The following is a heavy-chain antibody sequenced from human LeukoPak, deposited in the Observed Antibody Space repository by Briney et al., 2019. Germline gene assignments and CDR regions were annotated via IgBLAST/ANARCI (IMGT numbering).Heavy chain of an antibody. Sequence: TGGSLRLSCAASGFTFSSDSMNWVRQAPGKGLERVSSISSSSSYIYYADSVKGRFTISRDNAKNSLYLQMNSLRAEDTAVYYCAREYSSSSYYYYYYMDVWGKGTTVTVSS. CDR1: GFTFSSDS. CDR2: ISSSSSYI. CDR3: AREYSSSSYYYYYYMDV. V-gene: IGHV3-21*01. J-gene: IGHJ6*03. D-gene: IGHD6-6*01.